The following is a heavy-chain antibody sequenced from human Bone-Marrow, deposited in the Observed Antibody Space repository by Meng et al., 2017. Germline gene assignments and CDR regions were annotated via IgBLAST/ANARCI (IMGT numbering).Heavy chain of an antibody. CDR3: TSDTVD. J-gene: IGHJ4*02. CDR2: TADKAHSYTT. CDR1: GLTLSDHY. D-gene: IGHD4-23*01. V-gene: IGHV3-72*01. Sequence: GESLKISCEASGLTLSDHYVDWVRQAPGKGLEWVGLTADKAHSYTTPYAASVKGRFTISRDDVKNSVYLQMNSLKTEDAAVYFCTSDTVDWGQGTLVTVFS.